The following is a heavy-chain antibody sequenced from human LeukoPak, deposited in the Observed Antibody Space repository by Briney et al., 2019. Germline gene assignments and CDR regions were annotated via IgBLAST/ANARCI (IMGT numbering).Heavy chain of an antibody. V-gene: IGHV3-15*01. Sequence: WVRQAPGKGLEWVGRIKSKTDGGTTDYAAPVKGRFTISRDDSKNTLYLQMNSLKTEDTAVYYCTTDRLYDSSGYYPYYFDYWGQGTLVTVSS. J-gene: IGHJ4*02. D-gene: IGHD3-22*01. CDR3: TTDRLYDSSGYYPYYFDY. CDR2: IKSKTDGGTT.